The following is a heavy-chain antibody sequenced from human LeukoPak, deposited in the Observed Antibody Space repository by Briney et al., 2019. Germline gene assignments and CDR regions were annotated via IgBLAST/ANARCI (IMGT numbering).Heavy chain of an antibody. CDR1: GFTFSSYW. Sequence: AGGSLRLSCAASGFTFSSYWMSWVRQAPGKGLEWVANIKQNGSEKYYVDSVRGRFTISTDNAKDSLYLQMNSRRAEDAAVYYCARPCLLTGYWGQGTLVTVSS. V-gene: IGHV3-7*01. CDR2: IKQNGSEK. CDR3: ARPCLLTGY. D-gene: IGHD2-15*01. J-gene: IGHJ4*02.